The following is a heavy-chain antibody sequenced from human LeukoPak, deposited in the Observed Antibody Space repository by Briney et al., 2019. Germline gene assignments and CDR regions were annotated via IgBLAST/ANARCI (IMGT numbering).Heavy chain of an antibody. V-gene: IGHV1-2*02. Sequence: ASVKVSCKASGYTFTGYYMHWVRQAPGQGLEWMGWINPNSGGTNYAQKFQGRVTMTRDTSISTAYMELSRLRSDDTAVYYCARAPITEAGTGFDYWGQGTLVTVSS. CDR3: ARAPITEAGTGFDY. CDR1: GYTFTGYY. D-gene: IGHD6-13*01. J-gene: IGHJ4*02. CDR2: INPNSGGT.